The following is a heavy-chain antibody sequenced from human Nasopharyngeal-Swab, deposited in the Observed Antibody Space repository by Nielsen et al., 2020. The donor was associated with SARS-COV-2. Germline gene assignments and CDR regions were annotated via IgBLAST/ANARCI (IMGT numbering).Heavy chain of an antibody. V-gene: IGHV7-4-1*02. CDR2: INTNTGNP. Sequence: WVRQAPGQGLEWMGWINTNTGNPTYAQGFTGRFVFSLDTSVSTAYLQISSLKAEDTAIYYCARDGGEVKMYSSGWYGGGAHIYYYYGMDVWGLGTTVTVSS. CDR3: ARDGGEVKMYSSGWYGGGAHIYYYYGMDV. J-gene: IGHJ6*02. D-gene: IGHD6-19*01.